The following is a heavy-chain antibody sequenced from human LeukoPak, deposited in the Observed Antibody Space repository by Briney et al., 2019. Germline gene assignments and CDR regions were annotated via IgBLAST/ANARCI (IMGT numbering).Heavy chain of an antibody. Sequence: GGSLRLSCAASGFTFSSYCMHWVRQAPGKGLVWVSRVSSDGSSTNYADSVKGRFTISRDNTKNTLYLQMNSLRAEDTAVYYCARGATNTRALDYWGQGTLVTVSS. CDR2: VSSDGSST. D-gene: IGHD2-2*01. CDR3: ARGATNTRALDY. CDR1: GFTFSSYC. V-gene: IGHV3-74*01. J-gene: IGHJ4*02.